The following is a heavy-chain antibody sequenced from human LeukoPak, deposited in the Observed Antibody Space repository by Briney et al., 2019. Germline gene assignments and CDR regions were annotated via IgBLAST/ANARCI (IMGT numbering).Heavy chain of an antibody. D-gene: IGHD1-26*01. Sequence: GGSLRLSCAASGFTFSSYGRHWVRQAPGKGLEWGAVIGYDGSNKYYADSVKGRFTISRDNSKNTLYLQMNSLRAEDTAVYYCARDPLGWELLGLYYYYGMDVWGQGTTVTVSS. CDR3: ARDPLGWELLGLYYYYGMDV. V-gene: IGHV3-33*01. J-gene: IGHJ6*02. CDR1: GFTFSSYG. CDR2: IGYDGSNK.